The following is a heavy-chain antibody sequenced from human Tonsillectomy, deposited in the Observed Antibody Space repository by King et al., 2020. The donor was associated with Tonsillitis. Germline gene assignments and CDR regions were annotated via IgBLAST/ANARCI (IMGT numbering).Heavy chain of an antibody. D-gene: IGHD3-3*01. J-gene: IGHJ4*02. CDR2: IYYTGSS. Sequence: VQLQESGPGLVKPSQTLSLTCAVSGGSISSAGYYWTWIRQHPGKGLEWIGYIYYTGSSYYNPSLKSRVSISLDMSNNNFSLKLSSVTAADTALYYCARAEGVVLPSLIHSWGQGTLVTVSS. CDR3: ARAEGVVLPSLIHS. CDR1: GGSISSAGYY. V-gene: IGHV4-31*11.